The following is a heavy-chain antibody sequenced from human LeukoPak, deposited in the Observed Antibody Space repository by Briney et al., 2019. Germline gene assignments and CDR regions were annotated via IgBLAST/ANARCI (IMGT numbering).Heavy chain of an antibody. D-gene: IGHD4-17*01. Sequence: GSLRLSCAASGFTFSSYSMNWVRQAPGKGLEWVSSISSSSSYIYYADSVKGRFTISRDNAKNSLYLQMNSLRAEDTALYYCAKDSGPYGDYSGFDYWGQGTLVTVSS. CDR2: ISSSSSYI. V-gene: IGHV3-21*04. J-gene: IGHJ4*02. CDR3: AKDSGPYGDYSGFDY. CDR1: GFTFSSYS.